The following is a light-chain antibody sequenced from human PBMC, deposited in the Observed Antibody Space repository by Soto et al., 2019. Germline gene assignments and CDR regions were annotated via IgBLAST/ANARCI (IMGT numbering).Light chain of an antibody. J-gene: IGKJ1*01. V-gene: IGKV3-20*01. CDR2: GAS. CDR1: QSVSSSH. Sequence: EIVLTQSPGTLSLSPGERATLSCRASQSVSSSHLAWYQQKPGQAPRLLISGASTRATGIPARFSGSGSGTEFTLTISSLQPDDFATYYCQHYNSYSEAFGQGTKVDNK. CDR3: QHYNSYSEA.